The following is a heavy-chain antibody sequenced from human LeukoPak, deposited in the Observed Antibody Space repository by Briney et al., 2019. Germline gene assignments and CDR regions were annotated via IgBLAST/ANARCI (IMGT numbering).Heavy chain of an antibody. D-gene: IGHD6-19*01. CDR1: GFTFSTYS. V-gene: IGHV3-48*04. Sequence: PGGSLRLSCAASGFTFSTYSMNWVRQAPGKGLEWVSYISSSGSTIYYADSVKGRFTISRDNAKNSLYLQMNSLRAEDTAVYYCARVSSQWLVSDYWGQGTLVTVSS. CDR2: ISSSGSTI. J-gene: IGHJ4*02. CDR3: ARVSSQWLVSDY.